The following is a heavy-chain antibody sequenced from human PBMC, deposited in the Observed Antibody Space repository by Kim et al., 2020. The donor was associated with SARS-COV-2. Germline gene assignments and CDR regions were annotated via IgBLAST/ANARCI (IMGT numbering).Heavy chain of an antibody. V-gene: IGHV3-30*18. Sequence: GGSLRLSCAASGFTFSSYGMHWVRQAPGKGLEWVAVISYDGSNKYYADSVKGRFTISRDNSKNTLYLQMNSLRADDTAVYYCAKESCCSGGSCYLPYYHYYGMDVWGQGTTVTVSS. D-gene: IGHD2-15*01. CDR1: GFTFSSYG. CDR2: ISYDGSNK. CDR3: AKESCCSGGSCYLPYYHYYGMDV. J-gene: IGHJ6*02.